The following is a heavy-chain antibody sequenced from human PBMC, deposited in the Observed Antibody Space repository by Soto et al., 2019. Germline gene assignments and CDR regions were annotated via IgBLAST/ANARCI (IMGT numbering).Heavy chain of an antibody. CDR3: ARNDGSGSNLWFWIH. CDR1: GFTFSSCS. CDR2: ISRDSNYI. J-gene: IGHJ4*02. V-gene: IGHV3-21*06. D-gene: IGHD3-10*01. Sequence: PGGSLRLSCAVSGFTFSSCSMNWVRQAPGKGLEWVSSISRDSNYIYYADSVKGRFTVSRDNARNSLYLQMDSMRAEDTAVYYCARNDGSGSNLWFWIHWGQGTLVTVSS.